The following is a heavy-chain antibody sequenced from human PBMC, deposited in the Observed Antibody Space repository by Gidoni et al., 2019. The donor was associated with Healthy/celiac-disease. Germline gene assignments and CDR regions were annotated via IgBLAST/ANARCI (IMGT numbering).Heavy chain of an antibody. CDR3: ARDLLRDYYGSGSYYIDNGFDP. CDR2: IYTSGST. Sequence: QVKLQESYPGLVKPSQTLSLTCTVSGGSISSGSSYWCWIRQPAGKGLEWIGRIYTSGSTNYNPSRKSRVTIAVDTSKNQFSRKLISVTAADTAVYYSARDLLRDYYGSGSYYIDNGFDPWGQGTLVTVSS. D-gene: IGHD3-10*01. CDR1: GGSISSGSSY. V-gene: IGHV4-61*02. J-gene: IGHJ5*02.